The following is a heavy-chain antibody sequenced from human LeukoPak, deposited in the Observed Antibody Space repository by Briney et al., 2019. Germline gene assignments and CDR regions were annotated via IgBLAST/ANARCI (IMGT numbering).Heavy chain of an antibody. CDR1: GVSVSSGSYF. CDR3: ARDRTGAGLDY. CDR2: IHNSGST. D-gene: IGHD1-14*01. J-gene: IGHJ4*02. Sequence: SETLSLTCTVSGVSVSSGSYFWSWIRQPPGKGLEWIGDIHNSGSTNQNPSLKSRVTISVEMSKNQFSLKLSSVTAADTAVYYCARDRTGAGLDYWGQGTLVTVSS. V-gene: IGHV4-61*01.